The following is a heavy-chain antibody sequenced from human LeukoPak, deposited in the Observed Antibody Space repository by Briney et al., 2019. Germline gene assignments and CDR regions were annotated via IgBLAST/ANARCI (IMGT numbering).Heavy chain of an antibody. CDR3: ARDWGFQWLDP. J-gene: IGHJ5*02. CDR1: GGSINSGSYY. V-gene: IGHV4-61*02. CDR2: IYTSGST. Sequence: SETLSLTCTVSGGSINSGSYYWSWIRQPAGKGLEWIGRIYTSGSTNYNPSLESRLTISADTSKNQFSLKVTSVTAADTAVYYCARDWGFQWLDPWGQGTLVTVSS. D-gene: IGHD3-16*01.